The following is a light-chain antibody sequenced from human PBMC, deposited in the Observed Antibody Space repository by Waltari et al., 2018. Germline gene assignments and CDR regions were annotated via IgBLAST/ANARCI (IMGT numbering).Light chain of an antibody. V-gene: IGLV2-23*01. J-gene: IGLJ3*02. CDR2: EGP. CDR1: SSDVGSYNL. Sequence: QSALIQPASVSGSPGQSITISCIGISSDVGSYNLVPWYQQHPDKAPKLMVYEGPKRPAGVSNRFSGSESGNTASLIISGLQAEDEGDYYCSYGGSSTWVFGGGTKLTVL. CDR3: CSYGGSSTWV.